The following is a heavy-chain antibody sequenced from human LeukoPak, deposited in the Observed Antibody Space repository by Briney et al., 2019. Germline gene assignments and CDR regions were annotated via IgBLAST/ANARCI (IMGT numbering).Heavy chain of an antibody. CDR2: IYTSGST. Sequence: PSQTLSLTCTVSGGSISSGSYYWTWIRQPAGKGLERIGRIYTSGSTNYNPSLKSRVTISVDTSKNQFSLKLSSVTAADTGVYYCARGTFWSGYYHDYWGQGTLVTVSS. D-gene: IGHD3-3*01. CDR3: ARGTFWSGYYHDY. V-gene: IGHV4-61*02. J-gene: IGHJ4*02. CDR1: GGSISSGSYY.